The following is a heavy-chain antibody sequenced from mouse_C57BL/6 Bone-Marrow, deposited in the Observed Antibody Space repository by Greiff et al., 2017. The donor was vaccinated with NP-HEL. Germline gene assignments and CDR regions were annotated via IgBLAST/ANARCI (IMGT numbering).Heavy chain of an antibody. D-gene: IGHD1-1*01. J-gene: IGHJ4*01. CDR2: IWRGGST. CDR3: ATPGSSYGDY. Sequence: VQLQESGPGLVQPSQSLSITCTVSGFSLTSYGVHWVRQSPGKGLEWLGVIWRGGSTDYNAAFMSRLSITKDNSKSQVFVKMNILQADDTAISYCATPGSSYGDYWGQGTSVTVSS. V-gene: IGHV2-5*01. CDR1: GFSLTSYG.